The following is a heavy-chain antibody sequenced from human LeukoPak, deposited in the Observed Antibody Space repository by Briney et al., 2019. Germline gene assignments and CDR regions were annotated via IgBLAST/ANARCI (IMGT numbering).Heavy chain of an antibody. CDR1: GFTFSNTW. V-gene: IGHV3-15*01. D-gene: IGHD1-26*01. Sequence: GGSLRLSCAASGFTFSNTWMSWVRQAPGKGLEWVGRIKSKTDGGTTDYAAPVKGRFTISRDDSKNTMYLQMNSLKTEDTAVYYCTTALIVGATRVDYWGQGTLVTVSS. CDR3: TTALIVGATRVDY. J-gene: IGHJ4*02. CDR2: IKSKTDGGTT.